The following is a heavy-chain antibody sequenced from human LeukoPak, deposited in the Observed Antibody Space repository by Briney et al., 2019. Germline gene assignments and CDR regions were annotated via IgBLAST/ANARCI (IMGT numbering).Heavy chain of an antibody. D-gene: IGHD3-22*01. J-gene: IGHJ4*02. Sequence: SETLSLTCTVSGGSISSSSYYWGWIRQPPGKGLEWIGSIYYSGSTYYNPSHKSRVTISVDTSKNQFSLKLSSVTAADTAVYYCASRIAARANTYYYDSSGYLDYWGQGTLVTVSS. CDR3: ASRIAARANTYYYDSSGYLDY. CDR1: GGSISSSSYY. CDR2: IYYSGST. V-gene: IGHV4-39*01.